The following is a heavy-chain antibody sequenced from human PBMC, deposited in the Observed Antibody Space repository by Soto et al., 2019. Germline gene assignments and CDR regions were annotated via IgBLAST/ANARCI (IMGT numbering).Heavy chain of an antibody. D-gene: IGHD3-10*01. CDR3: ARMERFGSLKWCDP. V-gene: IGHV1-8*02. CDR2: MNPGSGDT. J-gene: IGHJ5*02. Sequence: ASVKVSCKASGYTFTNSDVSWVRQATGQGLEWMGWMNPGSGDTGYAQKFQGRVTMTRDISIATAYMELNSLTSEDTAIYYCARMERFGSLKWCDPWGQGTLGTVSS. CDR1: GYTFTNSD.